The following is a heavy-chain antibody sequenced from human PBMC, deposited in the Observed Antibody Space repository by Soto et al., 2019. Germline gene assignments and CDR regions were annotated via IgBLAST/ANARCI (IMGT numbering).Heavy chain of an antibody. CDR1: GYSFTSYW. Sequence: PGESLKISCKGSGYSFTSYWIGWVRQMPGKGLEWMGIIYPGDSDTRYSPSFQGQVTISADKSISTAYLQWSSLKASDTAMYYCARCTKSCTTREYVLAVSGQGSTVPVS. J-gene: IGHJ6*02. CDR3: ARCTKSCTTREYVLAV. V-gene: IGHV5-51*01. CDR2: IYPGDSDT. D-gene: IGHD1-1*01.